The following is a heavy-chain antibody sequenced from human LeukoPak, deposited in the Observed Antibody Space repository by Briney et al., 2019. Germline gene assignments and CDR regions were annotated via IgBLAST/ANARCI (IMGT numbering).Heavy chain of an antibody. V-gene: IGHV4-59*01. CDR1: GGSIRSYY. Sequence: KPSETLSLTCTVSGGSIRSYYWSWIRQPPGKGLEWIAYIYYSGSTNYNPSLKSRVTISVDTSKNQFSLKLSSVTAADTAVYYCARVYYSNSYDYWYFDLWGHGTLVTASS. CDR2: IYYSGST. D-gene: IGHD6-13*01. CDR3: ARVYYSNSYDYWYFDL. J-gene: IGHJ2*01.